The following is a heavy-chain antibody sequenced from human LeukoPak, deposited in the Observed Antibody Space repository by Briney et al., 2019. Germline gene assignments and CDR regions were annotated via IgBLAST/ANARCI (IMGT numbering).Heavy chain of an antibody. D-gene: IGHD2-15*01. CDR3: AREDIENWFDP. CDR1: GYTFTSYG. J-gene: IGHJ5*02. Sequence: ASVKVSCKASGYTFTSYGISWVRQAPGQGLEWMGWINPNSGGTNYAQKFQGRVTMTRDTSISTAYMELSRLRSDDTAVYYCAREDIENWFDPWGQGTLVTVSS. V-gene: IGHV1-2*02. CDR2: INPNSGGT.